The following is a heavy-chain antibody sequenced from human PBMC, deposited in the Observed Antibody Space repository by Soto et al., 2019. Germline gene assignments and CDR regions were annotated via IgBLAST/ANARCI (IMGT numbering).Heavy chain of an antibody. Sequence: GSLRLSCAASGFTFSSYSMNWVRQAPGKGLEWVSYISSSSGTTYYADSVKGRFTISRDNAQNSLYLQMNSLRAEDTAVYYCARDGIGGTQYYYGMDVWGQGTTVTVSS. CDR1: GFTFSSYS. D-gene: IGHD1-1*01. J-gene: IGHJ6*02. V-gene: IGHV3-48*01. CDR2: ISSSSGTT. CDR3: ARDGIGGTQYYYGMDV.